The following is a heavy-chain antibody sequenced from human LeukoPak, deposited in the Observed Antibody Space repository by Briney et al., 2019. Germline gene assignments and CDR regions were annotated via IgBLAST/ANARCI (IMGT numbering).Heavy chain of an antibody. D-gene: IGHD6-13*01. J-gene: IGHJ4*02. V-gene: IGHV3-30*02. Sequence: PGGXLRLSCAASGFTFSSYGMHWVRQAPGKGLEWVAFIRYDGSNKYYADSVKGRFTISRDNSKNTLYLQMNSLRAEDTAVYYRAKSPSSWGLYYFDYWGQGTLVTVSS. CDR2: IRYDGSNK. CDR1: GFTFSSYG. CDR3: AKSPSSWGLYYFDY.